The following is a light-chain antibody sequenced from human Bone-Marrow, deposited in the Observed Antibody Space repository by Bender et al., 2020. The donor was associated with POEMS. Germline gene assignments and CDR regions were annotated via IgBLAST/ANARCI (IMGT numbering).Light chain of an antibody. CDR2: SDD. Sequence: QSVLTQPPSASGTPGQRVSISCSGGRSNIGSNYVNWYQYHPGTAPKLLIYSDDLLTPGVSDRFSASKSGTSASLAISELQSEDEALYYCSAWDDSLSGWVFGGGTKLTVL. CDR1: RSNIGSNY. V-gene: IGLV1-47*02. J-gene: IGLJ3*02. CDR3: SAWDDSLSGWV.